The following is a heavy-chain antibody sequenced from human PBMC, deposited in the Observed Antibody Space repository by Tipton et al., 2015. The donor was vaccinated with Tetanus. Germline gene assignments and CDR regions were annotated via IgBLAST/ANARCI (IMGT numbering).Heavy chain of an antibody. D-gene: IGHD2-15*01. V-gene: IGHV3-30*03. CDR1: GFIFSNYG. CDR2: ISYDGRDK. Sequence: SLRLSCEGQGFIFSNYGMHWVRQAPGRGLEWVAVISYDGRDKYYGDSVKGRFTISRDNSKNTVYLQMNSPRAEDTAVYYCARELDCSGGGCYSYGLDDWGQGTTVTVSS. J-gene: IGHJ6*02. CDR3: ARELDCSGGGCYSYGLDD.